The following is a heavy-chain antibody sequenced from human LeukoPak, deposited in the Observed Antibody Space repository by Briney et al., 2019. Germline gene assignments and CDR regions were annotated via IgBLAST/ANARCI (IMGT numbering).Heavy chain of an antibody. D-gene: IGHD6-6*01. Sequence: PSETLLLSCTVSGRAISSGVYYSSRIPQHPGKGLEGIWHSYYSGSTYYTPSLKSRVTISVDTSKHQFSLTLSSVTAADTAVYYCARDHSSSSPYYYYGMDVWGQGTRSPSP. V-gene: IGHV4-31*03. CDR1: GRAISSGVYY. J-gene: IGHJ6*02. CDR3: ARDHSSSSPYYYYGMDV. CDR2: SYYSGST.